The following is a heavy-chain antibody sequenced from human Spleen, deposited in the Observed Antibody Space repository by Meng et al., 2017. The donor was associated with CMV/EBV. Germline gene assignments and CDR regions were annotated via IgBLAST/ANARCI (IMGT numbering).Heavy chain of an antibody. CDR2: INPSSGTI. CDR3: ARDVIYGGGFFDY. V-gene: IGHV1-46*01. D-gene: IGHD3-3*02. CDR1: GYTFTSYY. Sequence: ASVKVSCKASGYTFTSYYMHWVRQAPGQGLEWMGIINPSSGTIHYAQKFQGRVTMTTDTSTSTLNMELSSLRSEDTAVYFCARDVIYGGGFFDYWGQGTLVTVSS. J-gene: IGHJ4*02.